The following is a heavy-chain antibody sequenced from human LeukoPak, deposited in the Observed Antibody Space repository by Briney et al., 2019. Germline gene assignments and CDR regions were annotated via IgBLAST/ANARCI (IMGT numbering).Heavy chain of an antibody. CDR3: ARGVAAAVYYFDY. CDR1: GFTFSSYW. Sequence: PGGSLRLSCAASGFTFSSYWMHWVRQAPGQGLVWVSRINSDGSSTSYADSVKGRFTISRDNAKNTLYLQMNSLRAEDTAVYYCARGVAAAVYYFDYWGQGTLVTVSS. CDR2: INSDGSST. D-gene: IGHD6-13*01. J-gene: IGHJ4*02. V-gene: IGHV3-74*01.